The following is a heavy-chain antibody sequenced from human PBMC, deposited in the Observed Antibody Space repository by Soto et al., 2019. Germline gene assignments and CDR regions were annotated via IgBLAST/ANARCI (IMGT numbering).Heavy chain of an antibody. D-gene: IGHD4-17*01. V-gene: IGHV3-72*01. CDR1: GFILSDHY. CDR2: TRNKPNSYTP. Sequence: EVQLVESGGGLVQPGGSLRLSCAASGFILSDHYMDWVRQAPGKGLEWVGRTRNKPNSYTPEYAASVKARFTFSRDDSKNSLYLQMNSLDTEHAAVYYCTSSWGDYRYSDFWGQGVLVTVSS. CDR3: TSSWGDYRYSDF. J-gene: IGHJ4*02.